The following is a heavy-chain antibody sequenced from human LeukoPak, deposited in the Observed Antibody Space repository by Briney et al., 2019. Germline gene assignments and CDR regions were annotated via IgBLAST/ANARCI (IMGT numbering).Heavy chain of an antibody. V-gene: IGHV4-31*03. J-gene: IGHJ4*02. Sequence: PSETLSLTCTVSGGSISSGGYYWSWIRQHPGKGLEWIGYIYYSGSTYYNPSLKSRVTISVDTSKNQFSLKLSSVTAADTAVYYCARVATYYYDSSGYYYFDYWGQGTLVTASS. D-gene: IGHD3-22*01. CDR2: IYYSGST. CDR3: ARVATYYYDSSGYYYFDY. CDR1: GGSISSGGYY.